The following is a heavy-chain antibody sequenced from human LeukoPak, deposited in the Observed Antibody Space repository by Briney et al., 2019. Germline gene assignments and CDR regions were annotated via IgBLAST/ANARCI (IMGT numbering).Heavy chain of an antibody. CDR2: IYYSGST. V-gene: IGHV4-39*01. J-gene: IGHJ4*02. CDR3: ASTPQVAGTTSDY. CDR1: GGSISSSSYY. D-gene: IGHD6-19*01. Sequence: PSETLSLTCTVSGGSISSSSYYWGWIRQPPGKGLEWIGSIYYSGSTYYNPSLKSRVTISVDTSKNQFSLKLSSVTAADTAVYYCASTPQVAGTTSDYWGQGTLVTVSS.